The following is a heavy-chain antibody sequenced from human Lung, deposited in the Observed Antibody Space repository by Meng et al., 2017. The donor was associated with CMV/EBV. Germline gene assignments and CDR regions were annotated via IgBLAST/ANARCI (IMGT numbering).Heavy chain of an antibody. CDR1: GSRFIFSNLW. J-gene: IGHJ4*02. CDR2: IKSKFDGETT. D-gene: IGHD4-23*01. Sequence: EVQLVESGGGLVKPGGSLSVSCTGSGSRFIFSNLWINWVRQAPGKGLEWVGRIKSKFDGETTDYAAPVKGRFTISRDDSRNTLYLYMNSLKTEDTAVYYCTTDRPRSGGKTHDYWGQGTLVTVSS. V-gene: IGHV3-15*01. CDR3: TTDRPRSGGKTHDY.